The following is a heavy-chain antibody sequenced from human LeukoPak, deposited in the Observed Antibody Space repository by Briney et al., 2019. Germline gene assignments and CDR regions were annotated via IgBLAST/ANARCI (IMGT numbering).Heavy chain of an antibody. CDR1: GYTFTGYY. J-gene: IGHJ5*02. Sequence: ASVKVSCKASGYTFTGYYMHWVRQAPGQGLEWMGWINPNSGGTNYAQKFQGRVTMTRDTSISTAYMELSRLRSDDTAVYYCARVGTGILPRPSWFDPWGQGTLVTVSS. CDR2: INPNSGGT. V-gene: IGHV1-2*02. D-gene: IGHD3-10*01. CDR3: ARVGTGILPRPSWFDP.